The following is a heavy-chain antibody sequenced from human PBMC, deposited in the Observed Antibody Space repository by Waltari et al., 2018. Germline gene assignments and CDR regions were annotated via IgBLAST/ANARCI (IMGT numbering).Heavy chain of an antibody. J-gene: IGHJ4*02. D-gene: IGHD6-13*01. CDR3: AGAEEGIAAAFDY. CDR1: GGSISSSNW. V-gene: IGHV4-4*02. Sequence: QVQLQESGPVLVKPSGTLSLPCAVSGGSISSSNWWSWVRQPPGKGLEWIGEIYHSGSTNYNPSLKSRVTISVDKSKNQFSLKLSSVTAADTAVYYCAGAEEGIAAAFDYWGQGTLVTVSS. CDR2: IYHSGST.